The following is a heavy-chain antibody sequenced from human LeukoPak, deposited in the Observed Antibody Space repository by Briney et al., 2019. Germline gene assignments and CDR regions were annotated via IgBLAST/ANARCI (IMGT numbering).Heavy chain of an antibody. V-gene: IGHV3-30*04. J-gene: IGHJ4*02. CDR2: IEYDERKK. D-gene: IGHD3-10*01. CDR1: RFTFSGFT. CDR3: ARSYFGEPADH. Sequence: GGSLRLSCEASRFTFSGFTMHWVRQAPGKGLEWVAAIEYDERKKYYADFVEGRFSTSRDNSRNTLYLQMNSLRPEDTALYYCARSYFGEPADHWGQGTLVTVSS.